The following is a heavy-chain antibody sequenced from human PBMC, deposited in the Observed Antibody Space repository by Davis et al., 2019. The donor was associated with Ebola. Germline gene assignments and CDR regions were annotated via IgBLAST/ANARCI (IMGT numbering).Heavy chain of an antibody. J-gene: IGHJ6*02. CDR1: GGSISSSNW. V-gene: IGHV4-4*02. Sequence: MPSETLSLTCAVSGGSISSSNWWSWVRQPPGKGLEWIGEINHSGSTYYNPSLKSRVTISVDTSKNQFSLKLSSVTAADTAVYYCARRMDVWGQGTTVTVSS. CDR2: INHSGST. CDR3: ARRMDV.